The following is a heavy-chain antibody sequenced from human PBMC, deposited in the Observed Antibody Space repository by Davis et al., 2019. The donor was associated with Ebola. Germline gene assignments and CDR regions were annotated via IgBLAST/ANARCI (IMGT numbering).Heavy chain of an antibody. CDR3: ARGLGVEDYSRFDP. V-gene: IGHV1-69*06. J-gene: IGHJ5*02. Sequence: AASVKVSCKASGGTFSSYAISWVRQAPGQGLEWMGGIIPIFGTANYAQKFQGRVTITADKSTSTAYMELSSLRSEDTAVYYCARGLGVEDYSRFDPWGQGTLVTVSS. CDR1: GGTFSSYA. D-gene: IGHD3-10*01. CDR2: IIPIFGTA.